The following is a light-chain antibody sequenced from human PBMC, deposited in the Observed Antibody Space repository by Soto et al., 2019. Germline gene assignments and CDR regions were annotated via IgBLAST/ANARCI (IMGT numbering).Light chain of an antibody. V-gene: IGKV3-20*01. Sequence: ILKTQSPATLSLSPAEISTLSCRSSQSVSSNLAWYQQKPGQAPRLLIYGASSRATGIPDRFSGSGSGTDFTLTISRLEPEDFAVYYCQQYGSSPPITFGQGTRLEIK. J-gene: IGKJ5*01. CDR1: QSVSSN. CDR3: QQYGSSPPIT. CDR2: GAS.